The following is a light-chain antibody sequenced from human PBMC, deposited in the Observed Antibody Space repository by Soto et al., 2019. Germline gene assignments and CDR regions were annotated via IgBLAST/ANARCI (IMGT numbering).Light chain of an antibody. Sequence: DIQMTQSPSSLSASVGDRVTITCQASQDITNYLNWYQQKPGKAPQLLIYDASNLETGVPSRFSGSGSGTDFTFTISSLQPEDIATYYCQQSYRTPHTFGQGTKLE. CDR2: DAS. CDR3: QQSYRTPHT. V-gene: IGKV1-33*01. CDR1: QDITNY. J-gene: IGKJ2*01.